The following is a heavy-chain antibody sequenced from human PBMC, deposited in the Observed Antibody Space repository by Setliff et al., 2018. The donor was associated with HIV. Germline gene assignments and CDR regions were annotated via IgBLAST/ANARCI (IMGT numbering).Heavy chain of an antibody. CDR3: ARGSPTGWFGDHGELDY. Sequence: ASVKVSCKASGYTFTSYGISWVRQAPGQGLEWMGWISAYNGNTNYAQKLQGRVTMTTDTSTSTAYMELRSLRSDDTAVYYCARGSPTGWFGDHGELDYWGQGTLVTVSS. CDR2: ISAYNGNT. J-gene: IGHJ4*02. CDR1: GYTFTSYG. V-gene: IGHV1-18*01. D-gene: IGHD3-10*01.